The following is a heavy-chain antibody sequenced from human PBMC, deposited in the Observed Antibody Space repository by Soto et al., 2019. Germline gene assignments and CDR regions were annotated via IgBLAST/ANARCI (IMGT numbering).Heavy chain of an antibody. CDR2: IDSDGTST. J-gene: IGHJ3*02. D-gene: IGHD6-19*01. V-gene: IGHV3-74*01. Sequence: GGSLRLSCAASGFTFSSYWMHWVRQAPEKGLVWVSRIDSDGTSTTYADSVKGRFTISRDNAKNTLYLQMNSLRVEDSAVYYCARDLSPITVAANANDAFDIWGQGTMVTVSS. CDR1: GFTFSSYW. CDR3: ARDLSPITVAANANDAFDI.